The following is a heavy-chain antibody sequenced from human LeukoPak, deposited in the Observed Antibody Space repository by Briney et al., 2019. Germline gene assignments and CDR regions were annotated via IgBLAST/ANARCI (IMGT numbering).Heavy chain of an antibody. V-gene: IGHV3-21*01. CDR3: ARDVSLAAAGANWLDP. CDR1: GFTFSSYS. CDR2: ISSSSSYI. Sequence: GGSLRLSCAASGFTFSSYSMNWVRQAPGKGLEWVSSISSSSSYIYYADSVKGRFTISRDNAKNSLYLQMNSLRAEDTAVYYCARDVSLAAAGANWLDPWGQGTLVTVSS. D-gene: IGHD6-13*01. J-gene: IGHJ5*02.